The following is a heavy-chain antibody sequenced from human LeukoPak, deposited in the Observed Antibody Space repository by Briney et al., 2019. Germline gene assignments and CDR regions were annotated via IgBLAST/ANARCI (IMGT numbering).Heavy chain of an antibody. D-gene: IGHD2-8*02. CDR1: GYTFTDHY. CDR2: INPNIGDT. V-gene: IGHV1-2*02. CDR3: AGEGVYFDTGGGFDY. Sequence: GASVKVSCKASGYTFTDHYLHWVRQAPGQGLAWVGWINPNIGDTNHAQKFQGRVTMTRDTSISTAYMEPNRLTSDDTVVYYCAGEGVYFDTGGGFDYWGQGTLVTVSS. J-gene: IGHJ4*02.